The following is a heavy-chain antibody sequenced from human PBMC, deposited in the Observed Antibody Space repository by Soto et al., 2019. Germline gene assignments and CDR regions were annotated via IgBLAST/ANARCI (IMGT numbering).Heavy chain of an antibody. D-gene: IGHD6-13*01. J-gene: IGHJ5*02. Sequence: GGSLRLSCAASGFTFSSYWMHWVRQAPGKGLVWVSRINSDGSSISYADSVKGRFTISRDNAKNTLYLQMNSLRAEDSAVYYCARMSAQAPLDSSAWYAGFDPWGQGTLVTVSS. CDR2: INSDGSSI. CDR3: ARMSAQAPLDSSAWYAGFDP. V-gene: IGHV3-74*01. CDR1: GFTFSSYW.